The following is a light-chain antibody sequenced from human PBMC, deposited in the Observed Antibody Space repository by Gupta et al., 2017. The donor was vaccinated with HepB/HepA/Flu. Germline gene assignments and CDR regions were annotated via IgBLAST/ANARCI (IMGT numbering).Light chain of an antibody. V-gene: IGLV2-14*01. Sequence: QSALTQPASVSGSPGPSITISCTGTSSDVGGYNYVSWYQQHPGKATKLMIYDVSRRPSGVSNRFSGSKAGNTASLTISGREAEDEADYYCSSDTSSSTLVFGGGTKLTVL. CDR1: SSDVGGYNY. J-gene: IGLJ2*01. CDR2: DVS. CDR3: SSDTSSSTLV.